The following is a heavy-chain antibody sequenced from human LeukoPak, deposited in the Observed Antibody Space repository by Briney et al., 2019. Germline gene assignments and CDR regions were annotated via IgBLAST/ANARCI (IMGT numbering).Heavy chain of an antibody. V-gene: IGHV3-20*04. CDR1: GFTFDDYG. CDR2: INWYGGST. D-gene: IGHD6-13*01. CDR3: ARGGAGSSWYNYYYYYMDV. J-gene: IGHJ6*03. Sequence: GGSLRLSCAASGFTFDDYGMSWVRPAPGKGLEGVSGINWYGGSTGYADSVKGRFTISRDNAKNSLYLQMNSLRAEDTALYYCARGGAGSSWYNYYYYYMDVWGKGTTVTVSS.